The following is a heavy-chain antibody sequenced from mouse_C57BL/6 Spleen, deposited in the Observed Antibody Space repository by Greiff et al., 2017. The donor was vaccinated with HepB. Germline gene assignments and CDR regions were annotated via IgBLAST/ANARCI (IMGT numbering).Heavy chain of an antibody. Sequence: QVQLQQSGAELAKPGASVKLSCKASGYTFTSYWMHWVKQRPGQGLEWIGYINPSSGYTKYNQKFKDKATLTADKSSRTAYMQLSSLTYEDSAVYYCARGDPSSLLRLYYFDYWGQGTTLTVSS. J-gene: IGHJ2*01. CDR2: INPSSGYT. CDR3: ARGDPSSLLRLYYFDY. D-gene: IGHD1-2*01. CDR1: GYTFTSYW. V-gene: IGHV1-7*01.